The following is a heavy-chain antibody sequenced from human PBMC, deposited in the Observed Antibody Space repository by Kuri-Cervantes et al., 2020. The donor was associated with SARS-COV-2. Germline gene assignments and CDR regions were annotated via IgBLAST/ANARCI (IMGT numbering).Heavy chain of an antibody. J-gene: IGHJ4*02. CDR2: IYYRGST. V-gene: IGHV4-59*08. CDR3: ARLVRRQLFFDY. Sequence: ESLKISCTVSGGSISSYYWSGIRQPPGKGLEWIGYIYYRGSTNYNPSLKSRVTISVDTSKNQFSLKLSSVTAADTAVYYCARLVRRQLFFDYWGQGTLVTVSS. CDR1: GGSISSYY. D-gene: IGHD6-13*01.